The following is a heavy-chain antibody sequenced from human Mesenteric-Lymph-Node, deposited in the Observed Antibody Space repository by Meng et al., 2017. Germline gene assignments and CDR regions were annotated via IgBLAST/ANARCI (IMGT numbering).Heavy chain of an antibody. Sequence: GSLRLSCAVYGGSFSGYYWSWIRQPPGKGLEWIGEINHSGSTNYNPSLKSRVTISVDTSKNQFSLKLSSVTAADTAVYYCARGRGGITMVRGVNLYYYYGMDVWGQGTTVTVSS. CDR1: GGSFSGYY. J-gene: IGHJ6*02. V-gene: IGHV4-34*01. CDR3: ARGRGGITMVRGVNLYYYYGMDV. D-gene: IGHD3-10*01. CDR2: INHSGST.